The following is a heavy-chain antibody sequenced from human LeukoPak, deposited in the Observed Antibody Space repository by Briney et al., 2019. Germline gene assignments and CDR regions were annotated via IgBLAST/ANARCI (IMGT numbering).Heavy chain of an antibody. V-gene: IGHV3-23*01. Sequence: GSLRLSCAASGFTFSSYAMSWVRQAPGKGLEWVSAISGSGGSTYYADSVKGRFTISRDNSKNTLYLKMNSLRAEDTAVYYCAKGQYYDYVWGSSSFFLWGQGTLVTVSS. CDR2: ISGSGGST. CDR3: AKGQYYDYVWGSSSFFL. J-gene: IGHJ4*02. CDR1: GFTFSSYA. D-gene: IGHD3-16*01.